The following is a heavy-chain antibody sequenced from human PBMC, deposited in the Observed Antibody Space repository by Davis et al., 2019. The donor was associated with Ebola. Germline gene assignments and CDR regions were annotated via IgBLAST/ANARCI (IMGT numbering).Heavy chain of an antibody. CDR3: ARGEVRYCSSTSCYNYGMDV. D-gene: IGHD2-2*02. V-gene: IGHV4-34*01. Sequence: SETLSLTCAVYGGSFSDYYWSWIRQPPGKGLEWIGEINHSGITKYDPSLKSRVTISVDTSKNQFSLKLSSVTAADTAVYYCARGEVRYCSSTSCYNYGMDVWGQGTTVTVSS. CDR2: INHSGIT. J-gene: IGHJ6*02. CDR1: GGSFSDYY.